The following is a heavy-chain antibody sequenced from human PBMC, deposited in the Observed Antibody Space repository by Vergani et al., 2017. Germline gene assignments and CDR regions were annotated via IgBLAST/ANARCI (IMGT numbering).Heavy chain of an antibody. CDR1: GGSFSGYY. J-gene: IGHJ5*02. CDR3: ATRPGKRFRYLGT. CDR2: INHSGST. D-gene: IGHD3-10*01. Sequence: QVQLQQWGAGLLKPSETLSFTCAVYGGSFSGYYWSWIRQPPGKGLEWIGEINHSGSTNYNPSLKSRVTISVDTSKNQFSLKLSSVTAADTAVYYCATRPGKRFRYLGTWGQGTLVTVSS. V-gene: IGHV4-34*01.